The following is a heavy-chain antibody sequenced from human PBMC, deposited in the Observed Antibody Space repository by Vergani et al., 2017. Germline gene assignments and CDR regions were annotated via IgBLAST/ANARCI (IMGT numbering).Heavy chain of an antibody. J-gene: IGHJ4*02. CDR3: TRDRLDDSYAYFDY. V-gene: IGHV3-21*01. Sequence: EVQLLESGGGLVQPGGSLRLSCAASGFTFSSYSMNWVRQAPGKGLEWVSSISSSSSYIYYADSVKGRFTISRDNAKNSLYLQMNSLRAEDTAVYYCTRDRLDDSYAYFDYWGQGTLVTVSP. CDR1: GFTFSSYS. D-gene: IGHD3-16*01. CDR2: ISSSSSYI.